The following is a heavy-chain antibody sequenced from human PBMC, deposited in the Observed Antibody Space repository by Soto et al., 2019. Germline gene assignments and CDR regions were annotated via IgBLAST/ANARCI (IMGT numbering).Heavy chain of an antibody. J-gene: IGHJ4*02. V-gene: IGHV1-46*01. CDR2: INPSGGST. Sequence: ASVKVSCKASGYTFTSYYMHWVRQAPGQGLEWMGIINPSGGSTSYARKFQGRVTMTRDTSTSTVYMELSSLRSEDTAVYYCARDGKGYCSGGSCLTRSLDYWGQGTLVTVSS. D-gene: IGHD2-15*01. CDR3: ARDGKGYCSGGSCLTRSLDY. CDR1: GYTFTSYY.